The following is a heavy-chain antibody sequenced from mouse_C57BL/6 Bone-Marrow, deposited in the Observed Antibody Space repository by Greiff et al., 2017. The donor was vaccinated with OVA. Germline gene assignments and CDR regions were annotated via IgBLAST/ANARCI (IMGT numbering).Heavy chain of an antibody. CDR3: ARQGREYYFDY. CDR1: GFTFSDYG. J-gene: IGHJ2*01. V-gene: IGHV5-17*01. CDR2: ISSGSSTI. Sequence: DVMLVESGGGLVKPGGSLKLSCAASGFTFSDYGMHWVRQAPEKGLEWVAYISSGSSTIYYADTVKGRFTISRDNAKNTLFLQMTSLRSEDTAMYYCARQGREYYFDYWGQGTTLTVSS.